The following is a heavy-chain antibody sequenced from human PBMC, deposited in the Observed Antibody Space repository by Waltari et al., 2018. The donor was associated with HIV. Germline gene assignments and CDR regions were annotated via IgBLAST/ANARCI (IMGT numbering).Heavy chain of an antibody. D-gene: IGHD6-13*01. CDR2: ISSSGTFT. J-gene: IGHJ5*02. CDR3: ARDSRDNSWSLNFFDP. CDR1: GFTFNSYS. Sequence: EVQLVESGGGPVKPGGSLRLSCRASGFTFNSYSMNWVRQAPGKGSELTSSISSSGTFTHYADSVKGRFTISRDNANKSVYLQMNSLRAEDTAVYYCARDSRDNSWSLNFFDPWGQGTLVTVSS. V-gene: IGHV3-21*01.